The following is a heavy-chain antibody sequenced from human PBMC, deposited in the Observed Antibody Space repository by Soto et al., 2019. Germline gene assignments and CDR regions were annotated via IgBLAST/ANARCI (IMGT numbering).Heavy chain of an antibody. V-gene: IGHV3-23*01. D-gene: IGHD3-3*01. CDR1: GFTFGSYA. CDR2: ISGAGGST. Sequence: PGGSLRLSCEGSGFTFGSYAMTWVRLAPGKGLEWLAMISGAGGSTHYADSVKGRFTVSRDNSKSTMFLHMSSLRPEDTAIYYCAGDYYDFWSGFLDYWGQGTLVTVSS. J-gene: IGHJ4*02. CDR3: AGDYYDFWSGFLDY.